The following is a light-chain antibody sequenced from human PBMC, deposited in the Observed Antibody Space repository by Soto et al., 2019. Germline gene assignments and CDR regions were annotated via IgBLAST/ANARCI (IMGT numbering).Light chain of an antibody. CDR3: QQYNNWPPYT. CDR2: GAS. CDR1: QSVSST. J-gene: IGKJ2*01. V-gene: IGKV3-15*01. Sequence: EIVMTQSPATLSVSPGERATLSCRASQSVSSTLAWYQQEPGQAPRLLIYGASTMATGIPARYSGSGSGTEFTLTISSLQSEDFAVYYCQQYNNWPPYTFGQGTKLEIK.